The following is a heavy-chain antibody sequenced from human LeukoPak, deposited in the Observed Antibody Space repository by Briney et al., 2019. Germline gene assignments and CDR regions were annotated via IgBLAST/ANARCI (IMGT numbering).Heavy chain of an antibody. J-gene: IGHJ4*02. D-gene: IGHD2-21*02. Sequence: PGGSLRLSCAASGFTFSSYSMNWVRQAPGKGLEWVSSISSSSSYIYYADSVKGRFTISRDNAKNSLYLQMNSLRAEDTAVYYCAKDGRHIVVVTAIREPYFDYWGQGTLVTVSS. CDR1: GFTFSSYS. CDR3: AKDGRHIVVVTAIREPYFDY. V-gene: IGHV3-21*01. CDR2: ISSSSSYI.